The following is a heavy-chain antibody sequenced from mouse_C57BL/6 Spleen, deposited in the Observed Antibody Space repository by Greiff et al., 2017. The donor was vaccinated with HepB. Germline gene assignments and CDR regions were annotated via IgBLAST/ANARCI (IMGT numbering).Heavy chain of an antibody. J-gene: IGHJ4*01. D-gene: IGHD1-1*01. V-gene: IGHV1-76*01. CDR3: ARRDSSPYYAMDY. CDR1: GYTFTDYY. CDR2: IYPGSGNT. Sequence: VQLQQSGAELVRPGASVKLSCKASGYTFTDYYINWVKQRPGQGLEWIARIYPGSGNTYYNEKFKGKATLTAEKSSSTAYMQLSSLTSEDSAVYVCARRDSSPYYAMDYWGQGTSVTVSS.